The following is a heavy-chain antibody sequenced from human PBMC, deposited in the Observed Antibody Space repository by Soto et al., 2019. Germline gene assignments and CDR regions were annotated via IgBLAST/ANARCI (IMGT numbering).Heavy chain of an antibody. Sequence: ASVKVSFKASDYTFTNYGISWLRQAPGQGLEWIGWISAYNGNTKYAQKLQGRVTMTTDTSTSTAYMELRSLRSDDTAVYYCARDRVVATISYYYHGMDVWGQGTTVTVSS. D-gene: IGHD5-12*01. J-gene: IGHJ6*02. CDR2: ISAYNGNT. CDR3: ARDRVVATISYYYHGMDV. CDR1: DYTFTNYG. V-gene: IGHV1-18*01.